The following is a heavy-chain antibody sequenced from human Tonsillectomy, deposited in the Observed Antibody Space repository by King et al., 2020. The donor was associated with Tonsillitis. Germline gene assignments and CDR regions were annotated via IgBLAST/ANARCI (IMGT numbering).Heavy chain of an antibody. D-gene: IGHD5-18*01. CDR3: AKDQVGTALDFDY. CDR2: IRYDGSSE. V-gene: IGHV3-30*02. CDR1: GFTFNMFG. Sequence: VQLVESGGGVVQPGGSLRLSCAASGFTFNMFGMHWVRQAPGKGLGWVAFIRYDGSSEYYADSVKGRFTISRDNSKNTLYLQMNRLRGEDTALYYCAKDQVGTALDFDYWGQGTLVTVSS. J-gene: IGHJ4*02.